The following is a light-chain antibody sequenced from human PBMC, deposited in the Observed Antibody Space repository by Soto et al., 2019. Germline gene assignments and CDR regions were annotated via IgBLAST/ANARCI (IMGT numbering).Light chain of an antibody. J-gene: IGKJ1*01. CDR3: QHYNSYSEA. CDR1: QSISSY. V-gene: IGKV1-5*02. CDR2: AAS. Sequence: IHMTHSTSSVSASVGVRDTILYPASQSISSYLNWYQQKPGKAPKLLIYAASKLQSGVPSRFSGSGSGTEFTLNISSLQPDDFATYYCQHYNSYSEAFAPGPKVDI.